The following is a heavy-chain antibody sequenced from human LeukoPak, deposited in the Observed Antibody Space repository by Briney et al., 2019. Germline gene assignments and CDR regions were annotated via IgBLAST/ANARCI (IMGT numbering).Heavy chain of an antibody. CDR1: GYTFTSYG. CDR3: ARDGAWDHMTKKAFDI. CDR2: ISAYNGNT. D-gene: IGHD1-26*01. Sequence: GASVKVSCKASGYTFTSYGISWVRQAPGQGLEWMGWISAYNGNTNYAQKLQGRVTMTTDTSTSTAYMELRSLRSDDTAVYYCARDGAWDHMTKKAFDIWGQGTMVTVSS. J-gene: IGHJ3*02. V-gene: IGHV1-18*01.